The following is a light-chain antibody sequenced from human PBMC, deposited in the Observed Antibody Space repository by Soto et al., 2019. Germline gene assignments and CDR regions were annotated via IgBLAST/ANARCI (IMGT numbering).Light chain of an antibody. V-gene: IGKV3-20*01. CDR3: QQHGISHIT. Sequence: VLTQSPGTLSLSPGGRAPLSCRASQNINNNYLAWYQHKPGQAPRLLIYDASLRATGVPDRFSGSGSGTDFTLTITRLEPDDSAVYYCQQHGISHITFGQGTRLEIK. CDR2: DAS. J-gene: IGKJ5*01. CDR1: QNINNNY.